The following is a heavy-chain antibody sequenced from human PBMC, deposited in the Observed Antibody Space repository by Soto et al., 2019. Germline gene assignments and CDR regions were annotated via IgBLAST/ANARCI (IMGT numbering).Heavy chain of an antibody. J-gene: IGHJ6*02. CDR1: GFTFSSYA. CDR3: ASLWSGYWRWSGYYYYGMDV. D-gene: IGHD3-3*01. CDR2: ISYDGSNK. V-gene: IGHV3-30-3*01. Sequence: GSLRLSCAASGFTFSSYAMHWVRQAPGKGLEWVAVISYDGSNKYYADSVKGRFTISRDNSKNTLYLQMNSLRAEDTAVYYCASLWSGYWRWSGYYYYGMDVWGQGTTVTVSS.